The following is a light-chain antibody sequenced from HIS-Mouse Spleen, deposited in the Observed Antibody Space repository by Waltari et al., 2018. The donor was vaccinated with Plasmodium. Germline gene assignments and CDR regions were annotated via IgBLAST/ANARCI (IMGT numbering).Light chain of an antibody. CDR2: VVS. Sequence: QSALTQPPSASGSPGQSVTISCTGTSSDVGGYNYVSWYQQHPGKAPKLMIYVVSKRPVGFPDRFSGSNAGNTASLTVSGLQAEDEADYYCSSYAGSNNVVFGGGTKLTVL. CDR3: SSYAGSNNVV. V-gene: IGLV2-8*01. CDR1: SSDVGGYNY. J-gene: IGLJ2*01.